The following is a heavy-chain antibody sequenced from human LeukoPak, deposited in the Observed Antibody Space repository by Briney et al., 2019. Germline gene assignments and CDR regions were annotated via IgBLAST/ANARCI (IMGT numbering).Heavy chain of an antibody. J-gene: IGHJ4*02. CDR1: GITLSTYD. D-gene: IGHD1-26*01. CDR3: AKDQAGSYHLGLDY. Sequence: PGGTLRLSCAASGITLSTYDMSWVRQAPGKGLEWVSGISWSGGTTYYADSVKGRFTISRDNSKNTLYLQMNSLRAEDTAVYYCAKDQAGSYHLGLDYWGQGTLVTVSS. CDR2: ISWSGGTT. V-gene: IGHV3-23*01.